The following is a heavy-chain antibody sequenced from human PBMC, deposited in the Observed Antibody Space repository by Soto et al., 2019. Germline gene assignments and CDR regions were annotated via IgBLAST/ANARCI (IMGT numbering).Heavy chain of an antibody. CDR2: IYHNGNT. Sequence: PSETLSLTCAVSGGSISSGDNSWSWIRQPPGKGLEWIGYIYHNGNTYYNPSLNSRATVSVDRSKNQFSLRLTSVTAADTAVYFCARRRIPSGYGDFFDVWGQGILVTVSS. CDR3: ARRRIPSGYGDFFDV. D-gene: IGHD4-17*01. CDR1: GGSISSGDNS. V-gene: IGHV4-30-2*01. J-gene: IGHJ4*02.